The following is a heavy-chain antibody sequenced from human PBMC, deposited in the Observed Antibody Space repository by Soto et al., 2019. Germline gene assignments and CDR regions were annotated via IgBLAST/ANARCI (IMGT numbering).Heavy chain of an antibody. Sequence: QVQLVQSGAEVKKPGASVKVSCKASGYTFTSYAMHWVRQAPGQRLEWMGWINAGNGNTKYSQKFQGRVTITRDTSTSTAYMELRSLRSEATAVYYCARGGLGLTTHPLDDYWGQGTLVTVSS. D-gene: IGHD3-16*01. CDR2: INAGNGNT. CDR1: GYTFTSYA. V-gene: IGHV1-3*01. J-gene: IGHJ4*02. CDR3: ARGGLGLTTHPLDDY.